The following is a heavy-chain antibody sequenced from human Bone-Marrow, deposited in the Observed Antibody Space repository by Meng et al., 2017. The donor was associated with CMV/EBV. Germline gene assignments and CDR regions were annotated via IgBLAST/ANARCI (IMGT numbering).Heavy chain of an antibody. D-gene: IGHD3-9*01. CDR1: GCSSSSYY. Sequence: APLQEARRGVVQSPELSLLCSVVAGCSSSSYYCSWIRQPAGKGLEWIGRIYTSGSTNYNPSLKSRVTMSVDTSKNQFSLKLSSVTAADTAVYYCARRGLLRYSSWYFDHWGRGTLVTVSS. CDR3: ARRGLLRYSSWYFDH. CDR2: IYTSGST. V-gene: IGHV4-4*07. J-gene: IGHJ2*01.